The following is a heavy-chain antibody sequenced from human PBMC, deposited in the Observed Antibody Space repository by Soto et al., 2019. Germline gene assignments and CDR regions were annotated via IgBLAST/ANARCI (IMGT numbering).Heavy chain of an antibody. CDR2: IYYSGST. CDR3: ARHLGITIFGVVTPHWFDP. Sequence: SETLSLTCSVSGGSNSSYYWSWIRQPPGKGLEWIGYIYYSGSTNYNPSLKSRVTISVDTSKNQFSLKLSSVTAADTAVYYCARHLGITIFGVVTPHWFDPWGQGTLVTVSS. V-gene: IGHV4-59*08. CDR1: GGSNSSYY. D-gene: IGHD3-3*01. J-gene: IGHJ5*02.